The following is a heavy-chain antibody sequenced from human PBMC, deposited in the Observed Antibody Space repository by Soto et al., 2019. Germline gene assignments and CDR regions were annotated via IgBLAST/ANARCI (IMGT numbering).Heavy chain of an antibody. Sequence: TLSLTFTVSGGSISSGGYYWSWIRQHPGKGLEWIGYIYYSGSTYYNPSLKSRVTISVDTSKNQFSLKLSSATAADTAVYYCASQVRTVVTPSYFQHWGQGTMVTVSS. D-gene: IGHD2-21*02. CDR1: GGSISSGGYY. CDR2: IYYSGST. CDR3: ASQVRTVVTPSYFQH. V-gene: IGHV4-31*03. J-gene: IGHJ1*01.